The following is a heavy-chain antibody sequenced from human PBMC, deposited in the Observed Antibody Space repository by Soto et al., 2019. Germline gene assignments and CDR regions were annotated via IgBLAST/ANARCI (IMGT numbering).Heavy chain of an antibody. D-gene: IGHD3-10*01. CDR2: INHGGST. CDR1: GGSFSGFH. V-gene: IGHV4-34*01. Sequence: SETLSLTCAVFGGSFSGFHWSWIRQPPGKGLEWIGEINHGGSTNYNPSLKSRVTISVDTSKNQFSLKLSSVTAADTAVYYCARSGSGIDCDYWGQVTLVTVSS. J-gene: IGHJ4*02. CDR3: ARSGSGIDCDY.